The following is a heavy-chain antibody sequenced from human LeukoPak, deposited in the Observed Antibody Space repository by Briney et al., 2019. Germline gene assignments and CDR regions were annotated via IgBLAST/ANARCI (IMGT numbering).Heavy chain of an antibody. CDR2: IYYSGST. V-gene: IGHV4-39*07. Sequence: SETLSLTCTVSGGSISSSSHYWDWIRQPPGEGLEWIGSIYYSGSTYYNPSLKSRVTISVDTSKNQFSLKLISVTAADTAVYYCAREDTGGLDYWGQGILVTVSP. J-gene: IGHJ4*02. CDR3: AREDTGGLDY. CDR1: GGSISSSSHY. D-gene: IGHD2-8*02.